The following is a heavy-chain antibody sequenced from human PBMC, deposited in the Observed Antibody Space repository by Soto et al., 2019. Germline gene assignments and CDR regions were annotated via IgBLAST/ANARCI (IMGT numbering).Heavy chain of an antibody. CDR3: AKDFYGSGSYYWFYYGMDV. V-gene: IGHV3-30*18. D-gene: IGHD3-10*01. CDR1: GFTFSSYG. CDR2: ISYDGSNK. J-gene: IGHJ6*02. Sequence: GGSLRLSCAASGFTFSSYGMHWVRQAPGKGLEWVAVISYDGSNKYYADSVKGRFTISRDNSKNTLYLQMNSLRAEDTAVYYCAKDFYGSGSYYWFYYGMDVWGQGTTVTVSS.